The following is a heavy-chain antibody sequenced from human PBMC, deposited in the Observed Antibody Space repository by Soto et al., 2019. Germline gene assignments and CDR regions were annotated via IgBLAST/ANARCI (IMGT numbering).Heavy chain of an antibody. Sequence: QVQLQESGPGLVKPSQTLSLTCTVSGGSISSGDYYWSWIRQPPGKGLEWIGYIYYSGSTYYNPSLKSRVTISADPSKIQFSLKLSSVTAADTAVYYWASSLVLRFLEWSVDYWGQGTLVTVSS. V-gene: IGHV4-30-4*01. D-gene: IGHD3-3*01. J-gene: IGHJ4*02. CDR1: GGSISSGDYY. CDR3: ASSLVLRFLEWSVDY. CDR2: IYYSGST.